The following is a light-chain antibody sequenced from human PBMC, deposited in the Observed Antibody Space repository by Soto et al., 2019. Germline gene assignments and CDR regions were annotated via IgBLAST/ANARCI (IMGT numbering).Light chain of an antibody. Sequence: DIQMTQSPSSVSASVGDRVTMTCRASRAISNYVAWFQQKPGQAPKSLIHAATNLQSGTPSRFSGSGSGTHFSLTINNLQPEDFATYYCQQYDCYPVTFGGGTNVDIK. CDR2: AAT. CDR3: QQYDCYPVT. V-gene: IGKV1-16*01. CDR1: RAISNY. J-gene: IGKJ4*01.